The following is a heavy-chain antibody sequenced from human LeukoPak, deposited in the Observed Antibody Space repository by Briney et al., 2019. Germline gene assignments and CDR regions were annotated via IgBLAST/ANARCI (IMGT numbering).Heavy chain of an antibody. V-gene: IGHV1-69*05. CDR3: ARVGSSSWSNGYDY. D-gene: IGHD6-13*01. CDR2: IIPIFGTA. J-gene: IGHJ4*02. Sequence: VASVKVSCKASGGTFSSYAISWVRQAPGQGLEWMGGIIPIFGTANHAQKFQGRVTITTDESTSTAYMELSSLRSEDTAVYYCARVGSSSWSNGYDYWGQGTLVTVSS. CDR1: GGTFSSYA.